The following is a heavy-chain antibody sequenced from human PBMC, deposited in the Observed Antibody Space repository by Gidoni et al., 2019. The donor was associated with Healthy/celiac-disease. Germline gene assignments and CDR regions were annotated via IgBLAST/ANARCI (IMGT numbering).Heavy chain of an antibody. Sequence: EVQPVQSGAEVKKSGASLKISCKGYGYSFTKYWIGWVRQMPGKGLEWMGIIYPGDSDTRYSPSFQGQVTISADKSISTAYLQWSSLKSSDTAMYYCARLFRHTGHFTYWGQGTLVTVSS. CDR2: IYPGDSDT. CDR1: GYSFTKYW. V-gene: IGHV5-51*03. D-gene: IGHD2-8*02. J-gene: IGHJ4*02. CDR3: ARLFRHTGHFTY.